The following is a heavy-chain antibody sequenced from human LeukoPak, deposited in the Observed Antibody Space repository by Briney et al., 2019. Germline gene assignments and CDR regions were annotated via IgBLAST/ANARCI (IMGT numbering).Heavy chain of an antibody. J-gene: IGHJ4*02. Sequence: GASVKVSCKTSGYTFSTYGITWVRQAPGQGFRWMGWISAHSGNTKYAENFQGRISLTTDTSATTAYMELRSLTSDDTAVYYCARDLSSGGWTLEFDYWGQGSLVTVAS. CDR3: ARDLSSGGWTLEFDY. CDR1: GYTFSTYG. V-gene: IGHV1-18*01. CDR2: ISAHSGNT. D-gene: IGHD1-1*01.